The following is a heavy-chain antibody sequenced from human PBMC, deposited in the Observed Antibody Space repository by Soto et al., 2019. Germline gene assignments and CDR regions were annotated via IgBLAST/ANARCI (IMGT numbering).Heavy chain of an antibody. V-gene: IGHV3-30*03. CDR1: GFTFSSYG. CDR3: ATLRRTPDY. Sequence: QVQLVESGGGVVQPGRSLRLSCAASGFTFSSYGMHWVRQAPGKGLEWVAVISYEGSNKYYADSVKGRFTISRDNSKNTLYLQMNSLRAEDTAVYYCATLRRTPDYWGQGTLVTVSS. D-gene: IGHD4-17*01. CDR2: ISYEGSNK. J-gene: IGHJ4*02.